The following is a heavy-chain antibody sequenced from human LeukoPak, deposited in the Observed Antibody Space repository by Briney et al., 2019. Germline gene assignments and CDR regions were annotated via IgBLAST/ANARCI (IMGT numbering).Heavy chain of an antibody. CDR3: ARVTFEGGVDY. Sequence: SETLSLTCTVSGGSISSYYWSWIRQPPGKGLEWIGYIYYSGSTNYNPSLKSRVTISVDTSKNQFSLKLSSVTAADTAVYYCARVTFEGGVDYWGQGTLVTVSS. J-gene: IGHJ4*02. CDR1: GGSISSYY. CDR2: IYYSGST. D-gene: IGHD3-3*01. V-gene: IGHV4-59*01.